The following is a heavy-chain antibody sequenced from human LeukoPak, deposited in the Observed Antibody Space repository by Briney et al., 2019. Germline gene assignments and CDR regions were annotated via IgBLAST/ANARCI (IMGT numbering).Heavy chain of an antibody. J-gene: IGHJ4*02. CDR3: AKDRATSSGSYYGYFDY. D-gene: IGHD1-26*01. Sequence: SSETLSLTCAVYGVSFSGYYWSWIRQPPGKGLEWVSSISITSDYIYYPDSMKGRFTISRDNSKNTLYLQMNSLRAEDTAVYYCAKDRATSSGSYYGYFDYWGQGTLVTVSS. CDR1: GVSFSGYY. CDR2: ISITSDYI. V-gene: IGHV3-21*04.